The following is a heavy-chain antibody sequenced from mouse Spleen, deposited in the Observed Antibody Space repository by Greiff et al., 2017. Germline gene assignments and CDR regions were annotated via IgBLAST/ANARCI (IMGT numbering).Heavy chain of an antibody. V-gene: IGHV5-16*01. CDR1: GFTFSDYY. J-gene: IGHJ2*01. Sequence: EVKLVESEGGLVQPGSSMKLSCTASGFTFSDYYMAWVRQVPEKGLEWVANINYDGSSTYYLDSLKSRFIISRDNAKNILYLQMSSLKSEDTATYYCAREDLGRGYFDYWGQGTTLTVSS. CDR3: AREDLGRGYFDY. CDR2: INYDGSST. D-gene: IGHD4-1*01.